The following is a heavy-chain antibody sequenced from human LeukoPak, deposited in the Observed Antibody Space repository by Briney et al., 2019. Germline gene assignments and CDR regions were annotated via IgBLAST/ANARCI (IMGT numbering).Heavy chain of an antibody. Sequence: GGSLRLSCAASGFTFSSYGMSWVRQAPGKGLEWVSAISGSGGSTYYADSVKGRFTISRDNSKNTLYLQMNSLRAEDTAVYYCAKDRWFGELSDWGQGTLVTVSS. CDR3: AKDRWFGELSD. CDR1: GFTFSSYG. V-gene: IGHV3-23*01. J-gene: IGHJ4*02. CDR2: ISGSGGST. D-gene: IGHD3-10*01.